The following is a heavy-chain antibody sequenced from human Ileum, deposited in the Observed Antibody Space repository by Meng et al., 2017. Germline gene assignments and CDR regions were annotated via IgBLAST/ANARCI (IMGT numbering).Heavy chain of an antibody. CDR1: GGSISSGGYY. Sequence: QVQPQESGPGLVKPSQTLSPTCTVSGGSISSGGYYWSWIRQHPGKGLEWIGYIYYSGTTYYNPYLKSRVTISVDTYKNQFSLKLSYVTAADTAVYYWARETPAAAGTGADYWGQGTLVTVSS. V-gene: IGHV4-31*03. CDR3: ARETPAAAGTGADY. J-gene: IGHJ4*02. CDR2: IYYSGTT. D-gene: IGHD6-13*01.